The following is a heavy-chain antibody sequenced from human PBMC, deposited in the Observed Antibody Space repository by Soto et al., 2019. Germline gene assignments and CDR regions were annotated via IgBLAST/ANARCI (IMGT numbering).Heavy chain of an antibody. Sequence: VASVKVSCKASGYTFTSYGISWVRQAPGQGLEWMGWISAYNGNTNYAQKLQGRVTMTTDTSTSTAYMELRSLRSDDTAVYYCARARGYCSGGSCYFDWFDLWGQGTLVTVSS. D-gene: IGHD2-15*01. V-gene: IGHV1-18*01. CDR1: GYTFTSYG. CDR3: ARARGYCSGGSCYFDWFDL. J-gene: IGHJ5*02. CDR2: ISAYNGNT.